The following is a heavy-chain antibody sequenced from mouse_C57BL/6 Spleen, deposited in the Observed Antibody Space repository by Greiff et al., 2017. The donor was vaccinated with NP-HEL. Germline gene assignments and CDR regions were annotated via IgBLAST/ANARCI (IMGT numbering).Heavy chain of an antibody. CDR3: ARDYYYGSSYN. CDR2: ISYDGSN. J-gene: IGHJ3*01. CDR1: GYSITSGYY. Sequence: DVQLQESGPGLVKPSQSLSLTCSVTGYSITSGYYWNWIRQFPGNKLEWMGYISYDGSNNYNPSLKNRISITRDTSKNQFFLKLNSVTTEDTATYYCARDYYYGSSYNWGQGTLVTVSA. V-gene: IGHV3-6*01. D-gene: IGHD1-1*01.